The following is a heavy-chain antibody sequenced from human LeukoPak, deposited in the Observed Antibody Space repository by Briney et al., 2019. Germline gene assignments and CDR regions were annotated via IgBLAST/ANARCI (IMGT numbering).Heavy chain of an antibody. CDR2: ISSSSNNI. Sequence: GGSLRLSCAASGFTFSTYTMNWVRQAPGKGLEWVSSISSSSNNINYADSVKGRFTISRDNDMNSVHLQMNGLRVEDTAVYYCARGYQRPDYWGQGTLITVSS. D-gene: IGHD2-2*01. CDR3: ARGYQRPDY. V-gene: IGHV3-21*01. CDR1: GFTFSTYT. J-gene: IGHJ4*02.